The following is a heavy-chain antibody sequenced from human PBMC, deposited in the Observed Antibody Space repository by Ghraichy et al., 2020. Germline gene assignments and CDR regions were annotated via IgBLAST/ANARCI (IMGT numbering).Heavy chain of an antibody. D-gene: IGHD3-22*01. Sequence: SETLSLTCTVSGGSISSYYWSWIRQPPGKGLEWIGYIYTSGSTNYNPSLKSRVTISVDTSKNQFSLKLSSVTAADTAVYYCARGSYYYDSSGYYYDYWGQGTLVTVSS. V-gene: IGHV4-4*09. J-gene: IGHJ4*02. CDR2: IYTSGST. CDR3: ARGSYYYDSSGYYYDY. CDR1: GGSISSYY.